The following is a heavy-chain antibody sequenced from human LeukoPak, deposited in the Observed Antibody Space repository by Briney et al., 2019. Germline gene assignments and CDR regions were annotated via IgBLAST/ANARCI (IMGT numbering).Heavy chain of an antibody. J-gene: IGHJ6*03. D-gene: IGHD2-2*01. CDR1: GASINSYS. CDR2: IYTSGTT. Sequence: SETLSLTCTVSGASINSYSWNWIRQPAGTGLECIGRIYTSGTTNYNPSLKSRVTMSVDTSKNQFSLKLTSVTAADTAVYYCARSSTTDPNPYYYYYMDVWGKGTTVTVSS. CDR3: ARSSTTDPNPYYYYYMDV. V-gene: IGHV4-4*07.